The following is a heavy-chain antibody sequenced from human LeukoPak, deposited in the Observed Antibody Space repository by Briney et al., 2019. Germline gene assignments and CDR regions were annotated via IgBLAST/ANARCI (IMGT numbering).Heavy chain of an antibody. CDR2: IVPILGIA. CDR1: GGTFSSYA. V-gene: IGHV1-69*04. Sequence: SVKVSCKASGGTFSSYAISWVRQAPGQGLEWMGRIVPILGIANYAQKFQGRVTITADKSTSTAYMELSSLRSEDTAVYYCARGNLSEYSSSFPVDYWGQGTLVTVSS. J-gene: IGHJ4*02. D-gene: IGHD6-6*01. CDR3: ARGNLSEYSSSFPVDY.